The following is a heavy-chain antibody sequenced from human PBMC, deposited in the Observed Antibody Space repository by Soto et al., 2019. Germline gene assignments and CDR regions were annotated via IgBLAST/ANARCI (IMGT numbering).Heavy chain of an antibody. Sequence: ASVKVSCKASGYTFTSYGISWVRQAPGQGLEWMGWISAYNGNTNYAQKLQGRVTMTTDTSTSTAYMELRSLRSDDTAVYYCATNRIIAAAGGYYDYGMDVWGQGTTVTVSS. V-gene: IGHV1-18*01. CDR2: ISAYNGNT. CDR1: GYTFTSYG. D-gene: IGHD6-13*01. CDR3: ATNRIIAAAGGYYDYGMDV. J-gene: IGHJ6*02.